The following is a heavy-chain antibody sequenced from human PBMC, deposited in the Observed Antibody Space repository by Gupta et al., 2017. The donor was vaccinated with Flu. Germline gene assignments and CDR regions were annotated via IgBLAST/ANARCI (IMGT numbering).Heavy chain of an antibody. J-gene: IGHJ2*01. CDR2: IKQDGSEK. D-gene: IGHD6-19*01. CDR1: GFTFSRYW. V-gene: IGHV3-7*01. CDR3: AKPGIAVAGTCWYFDL. Sequence: EVQLVESGGGLVQPGGSLRLSCAASGFTFSRYWMSWVRQAPGKGLEWVANIKQDGSEKYYVDSVKGRFTISRDNAKNSLYLQMNSLRAEDTAVYYCAKPGIAVAGTCWYFDLWGRGTLVTVSS.